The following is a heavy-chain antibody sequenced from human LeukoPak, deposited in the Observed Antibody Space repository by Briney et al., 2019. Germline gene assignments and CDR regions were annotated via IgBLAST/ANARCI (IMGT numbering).Heavy chain of an antibody. CDR1: GFTVSSYS. V-gene: IGHV3-23*01. Sequence: PGRSLRLSYPASGFTVSSYSMSSVSQPPGNWLGVLSAISGSGGSTYYEAFVKGWFTISKDNYNNTLYLQMNSLRAEDAAVYYGAIPGPQFDYWGQGTLVTVSS. CDR2: ISGSGGST. CDR3: AIPGPQFDY. J-gene: IGHJ4*02. D-gene: IGHD1-14*01.